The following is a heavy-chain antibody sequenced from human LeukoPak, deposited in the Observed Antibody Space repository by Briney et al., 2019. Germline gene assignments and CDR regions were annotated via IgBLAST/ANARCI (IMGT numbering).Heavy chain of an antibody. Sequence: SVKVSCKASGGTFSSYAISWVRQAPGQGLEWMGGIIPIFGTANYAQKFQGRVTITTDESTSTAYMELSSLRSEDTAVYYCAREVVVPAALDYWGQGTLVTVSS. CDR1: GGTFSSYA. D-gene: IGHD2-2*01. CDR2: IIPIFGTA. CDR3: AREVVVPAALDY. J-gene: IGHJ4*02. V-gene: IGHV1-69*05.